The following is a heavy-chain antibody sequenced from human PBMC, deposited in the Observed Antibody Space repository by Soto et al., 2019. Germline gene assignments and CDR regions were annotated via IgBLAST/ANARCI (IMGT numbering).Heavy chain of an antibody. J-gene: IGHJ4*02. CDR3: VQTTGWPGFDF. Sequence: EVQLVESGGGSIQPGGSLRLSCGASGFAVSSKYMTWVRQAPGKGLEWVSVIYGGGTTYYADSVKVRFTISRDTSKNTLYLQMNSLRAEDTAVYYCVQTTGWPGFDFWGQGTLVTVSS. V-gene: IGHV3-53*01. CDR2: IYGGGTT. CDR1: GFAVSSKY. D-gene: IGHD6-19*01.